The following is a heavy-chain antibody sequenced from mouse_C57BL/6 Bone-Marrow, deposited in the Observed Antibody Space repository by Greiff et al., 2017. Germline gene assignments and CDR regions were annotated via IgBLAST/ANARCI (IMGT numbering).Heavy chain of an antibody. CDR1: GYTFTDYY. CDR2: INPYNGGT. V-gene: IGHV1-19*01. D-gene: IGHD2-1*01. Sequence: VQLKQSGPVLVKPGASVKMSCTASGYTFTDYYMNWVKQSHGKSLEWIGVINPYNGGTSYNQKFKGKATLTVDKSSSTAYMELNSLTSEDSAVYYCAREGIYYGNFGDYWGQGTTLTVSS. CDR3: AREGIYYGNFGDY. J-gene: IGHJ2*01.